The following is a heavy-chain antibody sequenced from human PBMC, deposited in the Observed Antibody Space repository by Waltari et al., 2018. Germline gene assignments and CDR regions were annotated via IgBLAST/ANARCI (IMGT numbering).Heavy chain of an antibody. CDR1: GYTFIDYF. Sequence: PGATVKISCKASGYTFIDYFMHWVQQAPGKGLEWVGRIDPEDGETVYAEKFQGRVTITADTSTDTSYLELSSLRSDDTAVYYCAPLPGGSGQTFDYWGQGTLLTVSS. V-gene: IGHV1-69-2*01. CDR2: IDPEDGET. CDR3: APLPGGSGQTFDY. J-gene: IGHJ4*02. D-gene: IGHD3-10*01.